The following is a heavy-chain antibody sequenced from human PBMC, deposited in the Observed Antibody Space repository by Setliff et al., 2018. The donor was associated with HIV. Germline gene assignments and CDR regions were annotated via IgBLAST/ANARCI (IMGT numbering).Heavy chain of an antibody. CDR2: FYHSGST. Sequence: SETLSLTCAVSGYSISSGYYWGWVRQPPEKGLEWIRSFYHSGSTYYNPSLKSRVTISVDTSKNQFSLKLSSVTAADTAVYYCARAPITIFGVIIIPVYFDYWGQGTLVTVSS. J-gene: IGHJ4*02. CDR3: ARAPITIFGVIIIPVYFDY. CDR1: GYSISSGYY. D-gene: IGHD3-3*01. V-gene: IGHV4-38-2*01.